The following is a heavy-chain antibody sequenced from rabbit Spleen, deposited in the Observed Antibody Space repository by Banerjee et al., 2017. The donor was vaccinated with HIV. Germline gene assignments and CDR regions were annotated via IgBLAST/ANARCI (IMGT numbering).Heavy chain of an antibody. CDR2: IHGGSVNNI. Sequence: QSLEESGGDLVKPGASLTLTCTASGFSFIAGYYMCWVRQAPGKGLEWIACIHGGSVNNIYYATWAKGRFTISKTSSTTVTLQMTSLTAADTATYFCARESSYAGYAGYGYAARYYGMDLWGPGTLVTVS. CDR1: GFSFIAGYY. CDR3: ARESSYAGYAGYGYAARYYGMDL. J-gene: IGHJ6*01. D-gene: IGHD6-1*01. V-gene: IGHV1S40*01.